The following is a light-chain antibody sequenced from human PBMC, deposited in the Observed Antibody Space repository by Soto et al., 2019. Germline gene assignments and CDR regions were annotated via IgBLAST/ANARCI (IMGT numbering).Light chain of an antibody. Sequence: QSALTQPASVSGSPGQSITISCTGTSSDVGGYNYVSWYQQHPGKAPKLMIYEVSNRPSGVSNRFSGSKSGNTASLTISGLQAEDKADYYCSSYTSSSTLPFGTGTKVTVL. CDR3: SSYTSSSTLP. CDR2: EVS. V-gene: IGLV2-14*01. CDR1: SSDVGGYNY. J-gene: IGLJ1*01.